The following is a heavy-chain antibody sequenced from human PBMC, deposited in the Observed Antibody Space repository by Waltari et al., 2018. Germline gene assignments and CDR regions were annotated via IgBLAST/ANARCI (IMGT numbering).Heavy chain of an antibody. V-gene: IGHV3-43D*04. CDR2: ISWDGGST. J-gene: IGHJ4*02. CDR1: GFTFDDYA. CDR3: AKDSKTTWFDY. D-gene: IGHD4-17*01. Sequence: EVQLVESGGVVVQPGGSLSLSCAASGFTFDDYAMHWVRQAPGKGLEWVSLISWDGGSTYYADSVKGRFTISRDNSKNSLYLQMNSLRAEDTALYYCAKDSKTTWFDYWGQGTLVTVSS.